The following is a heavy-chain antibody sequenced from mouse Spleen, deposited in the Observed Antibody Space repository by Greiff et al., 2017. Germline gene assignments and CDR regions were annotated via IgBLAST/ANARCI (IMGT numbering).Heavy chain of an antibody. Sequence: EVKLVESGGGLVKPGGSLKLSCAASGFTFSDYGMHWVRQAPEKGLEWVAYISSGSSTIYYADTVKGRFTISRDNAKNTLFLQMTSLRSEDTAMYYCARPDSSGLAYWGQGTLVTVSA. D-gene: IGHD3-2*01. J-gene: IGHJ3*01. CDR3: ARPDSSGLAY. CDR2: ISSGSSTI. V-gene: IGHV5-17*01. CDR1: GFTFSDYG.